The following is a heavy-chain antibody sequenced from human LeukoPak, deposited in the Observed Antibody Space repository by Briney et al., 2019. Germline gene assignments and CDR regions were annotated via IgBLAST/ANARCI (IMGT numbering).Heavy chain of an antibody. CDR3: AKDIDGASPFYYYYGMDV. CDR2: ISGDGGST. Sequence: GGSLRLSCAASRFTFDDYAMHWVRQAPGKGLEWVSLISGDGGSTYYADSVKGRFTISRDNSKNSLYLQMNSLRTEDTALYYCAKDIDGASPFYYYYGMDVWGQGTTVTVSS. D-gene: IGHD4/OR15-4a*01. J-gene: IGHJ6*02. V-gene: IGHV3-43*02. CDR1: RFTFDDYA.